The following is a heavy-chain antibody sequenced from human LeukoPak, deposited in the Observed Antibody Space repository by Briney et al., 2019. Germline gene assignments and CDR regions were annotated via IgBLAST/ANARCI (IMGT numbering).Heavy chain of an antibody. Sequence: QPGGSLRLSCAASGFTFGTHAMTWVRQAPGKGLEWVSGMSGSGDTTYYADSVKGRFTISRDNSKNTLLLQMNSLRAEDTAVYYCAKLAGISGWYVYYFDYWGQGTLVTVS. D-gene: IGHD6-19*01. CDR2: MSGSGDTT. CDR1: GFTFGTHA. V-gene: IGHV3-23*01. CDR3: AKLAGISGWYVYYFDY. J-gene: IGHJ4*02.